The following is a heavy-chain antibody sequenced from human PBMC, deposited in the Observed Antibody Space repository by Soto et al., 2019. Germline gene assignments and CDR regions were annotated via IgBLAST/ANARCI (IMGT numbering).Heavy chain of an antibody. CDR3: ARVGGYPFLTTLQYGMDV. D-gene: IGHD2-15*01. V-gene: IGHV1-2*02. Sequence: QVQLVQSGAEVKKPGASVKVSCKASGYTFTGYYMHWVRQAPGQGLEWMGWINPNSGDTNYAQKFQGRVTMTRDTSISTAYMELSRLRSDDTAVYYCARVGGYPFLTTLQYGMDVWGQGTTVTVSS. J-gene: IGHJ6*02. CDR1: GYTFTGYY. CDR2: INPNSGDT.